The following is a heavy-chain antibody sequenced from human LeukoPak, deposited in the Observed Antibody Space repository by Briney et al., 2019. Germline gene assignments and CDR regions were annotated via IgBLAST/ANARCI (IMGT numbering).Heavy chain of an antibody. V-gene: IGHV1-69*04. CDR3: ARHGYSGYDSPRPFDY. D-gene: IGHD5-12*01. J-gene: IGHJ4*02. Sequence: ASVKVSCKASGYTFTSYDINWVRQATGQGLEWMGRIIPILGIANYAQKFQGRVTITADKSTSTAYMELSSLRSEDTAVYYCARHGYSGYDSPRPFDYWGQGTLVTVSS. CDR1: GYTFTSYD. CDR2: IIPILGIA.